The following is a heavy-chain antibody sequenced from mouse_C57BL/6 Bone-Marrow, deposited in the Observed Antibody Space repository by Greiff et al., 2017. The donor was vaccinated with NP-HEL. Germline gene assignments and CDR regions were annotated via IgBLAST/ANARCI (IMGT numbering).Heavy chain of an antibody. V-gene: IGHV1-69*01. CDR3: ARGYYAMDY. CDR2: IDPSDSYT. CDR1: GYTFTSYW. Sequence: VKLQQPGAELVMPGASVKLSCKASGYTFTSYWMHWVKQRPGQGLEWIGEIDPSDSYTNYNQKFKGKSTLTVDKSSSTAYMQLSSLTSEDSAVYYCARGYYAMDYWGQGTSVTVSS. J-gene: IGHJ4*01.